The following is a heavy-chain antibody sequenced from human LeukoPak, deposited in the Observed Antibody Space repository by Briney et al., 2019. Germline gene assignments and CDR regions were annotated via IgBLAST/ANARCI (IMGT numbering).Heavy chain of an antibody. CDR3: ASTYDSSGYLDY. Sequence: ASVKVSCKASGHTFTSYYMHWVRQAPGQGLEWMGIINPSVGSTSYAQKFQGRVTMTRDTSTSTVYMELSSLRSEDTAVYYCASTYDSSGYLDYWGQGTLVTVSS. J-gene: IGHJ4*02. CDR2: INPSVGST. D-gene: IGHD3-22*01. CDR1: GHTFTSYY. V-gene: IGHV1-46*01.